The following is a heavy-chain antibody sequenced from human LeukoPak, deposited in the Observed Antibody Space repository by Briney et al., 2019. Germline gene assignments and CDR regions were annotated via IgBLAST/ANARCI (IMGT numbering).Heavy chain of an antibody. D-gene: IGHD3-22*01. CDR2: ISWDGGST. CDR1: GFTFDDYA. V-gene: IGHV3-43D*04. J-gene: IGHJ4*02. Sequence: SGGSLRLSCAASGFTFDDYAMHWVRQAPGKGLEWVSLISWDGGSTYYADSVKGRFTISRDNSKNSLYLQMNSLRAEDTALYYCAKAGSGYSVYYFDYWGQGTLVTVSS. CDR3: AKAGSGYSVYYFDY.